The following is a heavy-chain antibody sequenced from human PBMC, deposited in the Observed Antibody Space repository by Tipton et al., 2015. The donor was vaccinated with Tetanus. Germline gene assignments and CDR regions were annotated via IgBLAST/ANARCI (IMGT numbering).Heavy chain of an antibody. V-gene: IGHV3-13*01. Sequence: QLVQSGGGLVQPGGSLRLSCAASGFTFSSYDMHWVRQATGKGLEWVSAIGTAGDTYYPGSVKGRFTISRENAKNSLYLQMNSLRAGDTAVYYCARGGPWGSSGYSKGFDIWGQGTMVTVSS. J-gene: IGHJ3*02. CDR1: GFTFSSYD. D-gene: IGHD3-22*01. CDR3: ARGGPWGSSGYSKGFDI. CDR2: IGTAGDT.